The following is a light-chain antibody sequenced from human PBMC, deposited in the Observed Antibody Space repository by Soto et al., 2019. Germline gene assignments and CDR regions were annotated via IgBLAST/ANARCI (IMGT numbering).Light chain of an antibody. Sequence: QSVLSQPPSASGSPGQSVTISCTGSSSDVVGVTFVSWYQHRPGTAPPLIIYEDIKRPSGVPDRFSGSQSANTASLTVSGLASDDEDVYYCSSDASRSYVIFGGGTQLTVL. V-gene: IGLV2-8*01. J-gene: IGLJ2*01. CDR3: SSDASRSYVI. CDR2: EDI. CDR1: SSDVVGVTF.